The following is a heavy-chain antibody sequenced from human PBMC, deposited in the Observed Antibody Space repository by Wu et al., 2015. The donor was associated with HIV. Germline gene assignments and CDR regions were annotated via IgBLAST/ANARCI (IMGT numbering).Heavy chain of an antibody. CDR2: FIPIFGVP. CDR3: ARHSNSNPVADV. V-gene: IGHV1-69*13. Sequence: QVQLVQSGAEVKKPGSSVKVSCKTSGDTPITTYSITWVRQAPGQGLEWMGRFIPIFGVPNYAQKFQSRLTITADESTSTAYMELSSLRSEDTAVYYCARHSNSNPVADVWGKGTTVTVSS. CDR1: GDTPITTYS. D-gene: IGHD4-11*01. J-gene: IGHJ6*04.